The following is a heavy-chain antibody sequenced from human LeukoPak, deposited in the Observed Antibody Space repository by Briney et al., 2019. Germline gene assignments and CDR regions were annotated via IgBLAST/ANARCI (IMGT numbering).Heavy chain of an antibody. V-gene: IGHV3-30*02. Sequence: PGGSLRLPCAASGFNFHSYGMHWVRQAPGKGLDWVAFVRYDGSIQYYADSVKGRFAISRDNSKDTVSLQMNILRPEDTAVYYCGKGSSTSACPDYWGQGTLVTVSS. J-gene: IGHJ4*02. D-gene: IGHD6-19*01. CDR1: GFNFHSYG. CDR3: GKGSSTSACPDY. CDR2: VRYDGSIQ.